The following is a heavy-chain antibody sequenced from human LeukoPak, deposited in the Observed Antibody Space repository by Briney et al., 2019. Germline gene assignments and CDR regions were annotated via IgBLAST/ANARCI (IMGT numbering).Heavy chain of an antibody. CDR1: GGPFDSHY. CDR2: IYHSGSA. V-gene: IGHV4-59*11. CDR3: ARDNGKLYSGYAFDY. Sequence: PSETLSLTCTVSGGPFDSHYWTWIRQPPGKGLEWIAFIYHSGSAVYSPSLRSRVTMSVDRSKRQFSLNLSSVTAADTAVYYCARDNGKLYSGYAFDYWGQGTLVTVSS. D-gene: IGHD5-12*01. J-gene: IGHJ4*02.